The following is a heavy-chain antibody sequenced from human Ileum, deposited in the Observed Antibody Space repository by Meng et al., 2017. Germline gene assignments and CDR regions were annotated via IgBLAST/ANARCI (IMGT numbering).Heavy chain of an antibody. D-gene: IGHD7-27*01. Sequence: QVQCPGSGPGLVRPSETLCLICTVSGASVTTSHYQWGWIRQPPGKGLEWIGYASTNYNPSLKSRLTISLDTSKNQVSLKLTSVTAADTAVYYCARDHWGSLDYWGQGILVTVSS. CDR1: GASVTTSHYQ. CDR3: ARDHWGSLDY. V-gene: IGHV4-61*01. CDR2: AST. J-gene: IGHJ4*02.